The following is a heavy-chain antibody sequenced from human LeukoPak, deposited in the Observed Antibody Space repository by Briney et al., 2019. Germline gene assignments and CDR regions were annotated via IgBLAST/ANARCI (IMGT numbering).Heavy chain of an antibody. Sequence: PSETLSLTCSVSGGSFSSYYWSWLRQPPENGLEWIGYVYYTGSTNYNPSLETQVTMFEDKSNNQFSLRLYSVTVADTAVYYGARHFAESSSSYVYYWGRGRLVSVCS. CDR3: ARHFAESSSSYVYY. D-gene: IGHD6-6*01. J-gene: IGHJ4*02. CDR2: VYYTGST. CDR1: GGSFSSYY. V-gene: IGHV4-59*08.